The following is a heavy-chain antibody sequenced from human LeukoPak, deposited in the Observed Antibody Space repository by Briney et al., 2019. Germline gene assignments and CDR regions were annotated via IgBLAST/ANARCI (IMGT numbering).Heavy chain of an antibody. J-gene: IGHJ5*02. Sequence: SETLSLTCTVSGVSISSGDYYWSWIRQPPGKGLEWIGYIYYSGSTYYNPSLKSRVTISVDTSKNQFSLKLSSVTAADTAVYYCAREYGDDNWFDPWGQGTLVTVSS. D-gene: IGHD4-17*01. CDR1: GVSISSGDYY. CDR2: IYYSGST. V-gene: IGHV4-30-4*01. CDR3: AREYGDDNWFDP.